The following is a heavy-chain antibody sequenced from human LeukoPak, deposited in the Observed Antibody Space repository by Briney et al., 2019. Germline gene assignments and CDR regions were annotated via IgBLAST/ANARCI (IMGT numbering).Heavy chain of an antibody. CDR1: GGSISSYY. CDR2: IYYSGST. CDR3: ARGPHYYGSGSPFDY. D-gene: IGHD3-10*01. J-gene: IGHJ4*02. V-gene: IGHV4-59*01. Sequence: PSETLSLTCTVSGGSISSYYWSWIRQPPGKGLEWIGYIYYSGSTNYNPSLKSRVTISVDTSKNQFSLKLSSVTAADTAVYYYARGPHYYGSGSPFDYWGQGTLVTVSS.